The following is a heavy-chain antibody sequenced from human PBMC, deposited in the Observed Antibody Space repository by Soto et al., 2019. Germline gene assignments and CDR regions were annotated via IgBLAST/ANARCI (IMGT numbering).Heavy chain of an antibody. J-gene: IGHJ6*02. D-gene: IGHD6-6*01. CDR1: GYSFITYG. CDR3: ARDRPTSSIRARDYYYAMDV. CDR2: ISTYNGNT. V-gene: IGHV1-18*01. Sequence: GASVKVSCKASGYSFITYGISWVRQAPGRGLEWMGWISTYNGNTKYAQKLQGRVTMTTDTSTTTGYMELRSLRSDDTAVYYCARDRPTSSIRARDYYYAMDVWGQGTTVTVSS.